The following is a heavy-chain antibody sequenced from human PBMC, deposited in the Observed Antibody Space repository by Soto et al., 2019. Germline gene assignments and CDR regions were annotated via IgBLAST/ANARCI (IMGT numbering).Heavy chain of an antibody. V-gene: IGHV2-5*01. J-gene: IGHJ5*02. CDR2: IYWNDDK. D-gene: IGHD3-3*01. Sequence: SGPTLVNPTQTLTLTCTFSGFSPITNGVAVGWIRQPPGKALEWLAHIYWNDDKRYSPSLKSRLSLTRDTSKNQVVLTMANMDPVDTAIYFCARVRPRREFDPWGQGTLVTVSS. CDR3: ARVRPRREFDP. CDR1: GFSPITNGVA.